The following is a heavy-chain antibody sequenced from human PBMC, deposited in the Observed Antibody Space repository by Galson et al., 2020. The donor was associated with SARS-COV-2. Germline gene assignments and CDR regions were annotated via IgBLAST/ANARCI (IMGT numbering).Heavy chain of an antibody. V-gene: IGHV4-61*08. CDR3: ARDPAPLYGDNYYYGMDV. J-gene: IGHJ6*02. D-gene: IGHD4-17*01. Sequence: ETSETLSLTCSVSGGSISSGDHYWSWIRQPPGKGLEWIGYISYSGSTSYNPSLRSRVTISVDLSKNQLSLKVTSVTAADTAVYYCARDPAPLYGDNYYYGMDVWGRGTTVTVSS. CDR2: ISYSGST. CDR1: GGSISSGDHY.